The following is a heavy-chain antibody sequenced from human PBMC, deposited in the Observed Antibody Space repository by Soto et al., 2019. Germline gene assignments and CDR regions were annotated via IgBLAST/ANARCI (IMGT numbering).Heavy chain of an antibody. CDR1: GGTFSSYA. CDR2: IIPIFGTA. CDR3: ASTQQWLGLYCGPVCMDV. V-gene: IGHV1-69*01. D-gene: IGHD6-19*01. Sequence: QVQLVQSGAEVKKPGSSVKVSCKASGGTFSSYAISWVRQAPEQGLEWMGGIIPIFGTANYAQKYQGRVTITADESTSTANMVLSSLRSEDTAVYYCASTQQWLGLYCGPVCMDVWSQGTTLTVSS. J-gene: IGHJ6*02.